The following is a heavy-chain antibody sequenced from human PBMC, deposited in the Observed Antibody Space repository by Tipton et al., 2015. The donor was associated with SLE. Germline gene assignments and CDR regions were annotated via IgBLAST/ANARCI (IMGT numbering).Heavy chain of an antibody. V-gene: IGHV4-59*08. CDR3: ARGWDYDFWSGYADY. CDR2: VYYSGST. CDR1: GGSISGYY. Sequence: TLSLTCSVSGGSISGYYWTWLRQPPGKGLEWIGYVYYSGSTSYNPSLKSRVTISEDTSKQQFSLKLTSLTAADTAVYYCARGWDYDFWSGYADYWGQGTLVTVSS. D-gene: IGHD3-3*01. J-gene: IGHJ4*02.